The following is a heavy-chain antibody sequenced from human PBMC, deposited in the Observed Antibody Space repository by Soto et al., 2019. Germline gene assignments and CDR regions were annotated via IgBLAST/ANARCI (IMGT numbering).Heavy chain of an antibody. Sequence: ASVKVTCKVSGYTLTELSMHWVRQAPGKGLEWMGGFDPEDGETIYAQKFQGRVTMTEDTSTDTAYMELSSLRSEDTAVYYCATGASDGYCSGGSCYSDAFDIWGQGTMVTVSS. V-gene: IGHV1-24*01. CDR2: FDPEDGET. CDR1: GYTLTELS. J-gene: IGHJ3*02. D-gene: IGHD2-15*01. CDR3: ATGASDGYCSGGSCYSDAFDI.